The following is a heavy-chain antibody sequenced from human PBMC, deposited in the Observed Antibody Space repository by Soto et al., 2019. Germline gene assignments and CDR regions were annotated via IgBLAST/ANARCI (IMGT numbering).Heavy chain of an antibody. D-gene: IGHD4-17*01. CDR1: GDAFKSYA. CDR2: IIPSYDRT. Sequence: QVLLLQSGSEVKKAGSSVKVSCKASGDAFKSYAIHWVRQAPGQGLEYMGRIIPSYDRTKYAQKFQGRLTLTADMYTSTVSMELSSARSEDTAVYYCARDPTNDYGDDTFDYWGQGTKVIVSS. CDR3: ARDPTNDYGDDTFDY. V-gene: IGHV1-69*06. J-gene: IGHJ4*02.